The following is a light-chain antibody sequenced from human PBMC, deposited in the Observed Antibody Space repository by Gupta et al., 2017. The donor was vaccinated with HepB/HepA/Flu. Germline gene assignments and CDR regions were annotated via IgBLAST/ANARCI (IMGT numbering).Light chain of an antibody. CDR3: QQSTISPFT. CDR2: ATS. V-gene: IGKV1-39*01. Sequence: EIQITQYPSSLSASVGDRVTITCRASQRITNYLNWYQHKPGKTPKLLISATSILQSGVPSRFSGSGSGTDFTLTISSLQPEDFATYYCQQSTISPFTFGPGTKVDIK. J-gene: IGKJ3*01. CDR1: QRITNY.